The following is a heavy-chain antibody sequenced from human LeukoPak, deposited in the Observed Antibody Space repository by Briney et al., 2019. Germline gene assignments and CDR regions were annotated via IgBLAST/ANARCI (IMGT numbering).Heavy chain of an antibody. CDR3: ASLAAAAGTGAFDI. CDR2: IYYSGST. J-gene: IGHJ3*02. Sequence: SETLSLTCTVSGGSISSSSYYWGWIRQPPGKGLEWIGSIYYSGSTYYNPSLKSRVTISVDTSKNQLSLKLSSVTAADTAVYYCASLAAAAGTGAFDIWGQGTMVTVSS. V-gene: IGHV4-39*01. D-gene: IGHD6-13*01. CDR1: GGSISSSSYY.